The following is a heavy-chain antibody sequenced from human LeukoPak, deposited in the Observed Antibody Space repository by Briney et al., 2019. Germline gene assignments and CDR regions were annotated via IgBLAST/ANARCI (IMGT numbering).Heavy chain of an antibody. CDR2: IYYSEST. D-gene: IGHD6-19*01. CDR1: GHSINRYY. CDR3: ARVYSGWYGVPNYYFDY. V-gene: IGHV4-59*07. J-gene: IGHJ4*02. Sequence: PSDPQSLTCTLSGHSINRYYWRWPPHPPGKGLVCLGYIYYSESTNYNPLLKSPVTIPVNTPQNQISLKLSSATAADTAVYYCARVYSGWYGVPNYYFDYWGQGTLVTVSS.